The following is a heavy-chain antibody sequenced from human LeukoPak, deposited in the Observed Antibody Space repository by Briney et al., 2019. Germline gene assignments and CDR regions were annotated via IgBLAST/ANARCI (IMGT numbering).Heavy chain of an antibody. CDR3: ARALSAHYDFWSGYSNRYYYYYYMDV. D-gene: IGHD3-3*01. CDR1: GFTFSSYS. CDR2: ISSSSSTI. V-gene: IGHV3-48*01. Sequence: GGSLRLSCAASGFTFSSYSMNWVRQAPGKGLEWVSYISSSSSTIYYADSVKGRFTISRDNAKNSLYLQMNSLRSEDTAVYYCARALSAHYDFWSGYSNRYYYYYYMDVWGKGTTVTVSS. J-gene: IGHJ6*03.